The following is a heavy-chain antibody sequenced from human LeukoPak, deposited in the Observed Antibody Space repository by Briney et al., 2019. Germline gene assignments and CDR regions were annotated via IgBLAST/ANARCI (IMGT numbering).Heavy chain of an antibody. CDR1: GGSISSYY. Sequence: PSETLFLTCTVSGGSISSYYWSWIRQPAGKGLEWIGRIYTSGSTNYNPSLKSRVTMSVDTSKNQFSLKLSSVTAADTAVYYCARDLDYGDYVDWFDPWGQGTLVTVSS. D-gene: IGHD4-17*01. CDR2: IYTSGST. J-gene: IGHJ5*02. CDR3: ARDLDYGDYVDWFDP. V-gene: IGHV4-4*07.